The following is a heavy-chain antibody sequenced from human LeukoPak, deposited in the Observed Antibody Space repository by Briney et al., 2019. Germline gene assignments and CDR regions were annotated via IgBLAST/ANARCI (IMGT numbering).Heavy chain of an antibody. CDR3: ARGYSYGYVDY. CDR2: IYYTGST. CDR1: GGAITNYY. J-gene: IGHJ4*02. D-gene: IGHD5-18*01. Sequence: SETLSLTCGVSGGAITNYYWNWIRQAPGKGLEWLGYIYYTGSTTYNPSVKSRVTISVDRSKNQFSLKLSSVTAADTAVYYCARGYSYGYVDYWGQGTLVTVSS. V-gene: IGHV4-59*12.